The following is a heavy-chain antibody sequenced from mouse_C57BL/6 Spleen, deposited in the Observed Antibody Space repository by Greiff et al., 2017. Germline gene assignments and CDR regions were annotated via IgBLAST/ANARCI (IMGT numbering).Heavy chain of an antibody. CDR3: ARYFDY. V-gene: IGHV1-72*01. J-gene: IGHJ2*01. CDR2: SDPNSGGT. Sequence: QVQLQQPGAELVKPGASVKLSCTASGYTFTRYWMHWVKQRPGRGLEWIGRSDPNSGGTKYNEKFKSKATLSVDKPSITAYMQLSSLTSEDSAVYYCARYFDYWGQGTTRTVSS. CDR1: GYTFTRYW.